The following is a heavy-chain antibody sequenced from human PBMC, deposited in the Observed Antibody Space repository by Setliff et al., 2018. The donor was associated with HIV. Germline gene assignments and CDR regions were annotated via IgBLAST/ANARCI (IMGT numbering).Heavy chain of an antibody. D-gene: IGHD6-19*01. Sequence: GASVKVSCKASGGTFNSYAINWVRQAPGQGLEWMGGIIPVLGTANYAQNFQGRVTITADESTSTAYMELSSLRSEDTAVYYCARGMYSSGWYDAFDIWGQGTMVTVSS. CDR2: IIPVLGTA. CDR1: GGTFNSYA. V-gene: IGHV1-69*13. J-gene: IGHJ3*02. CDR3: ARGMYSSGWYDAFDI.